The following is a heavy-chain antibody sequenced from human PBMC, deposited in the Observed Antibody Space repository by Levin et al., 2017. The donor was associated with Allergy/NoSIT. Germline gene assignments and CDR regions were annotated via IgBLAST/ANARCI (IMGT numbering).Heavy chain of an antibody. D-gene: IGHD6-13*01. Sequence: LSLTCAASGFTVSSNYMSWVRQAPGKGLEWVSVIYSGGSTYYADSVKGRFTISRDNSKNTLYLQMNSLRAEDTAVYYCARDGGIAAPAFYYGMDVWGQGTTVTVSS. V-gene: IGHV3-66*01. CDR3: ARDGGIAAPAFYYGMDV. CDR1: GFTVSSNY. J-gene: IGHJ6*02. CDR2: IYSGGST.